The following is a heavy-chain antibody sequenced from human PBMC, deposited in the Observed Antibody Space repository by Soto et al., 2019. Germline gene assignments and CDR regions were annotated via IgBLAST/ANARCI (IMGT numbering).Heavy chain of an antibody. V-gene: IGHV3-73*01. CDR2: IRSKANSYAT. CDR3: AKDSWFDP. Sequence: PGGSLRLSCAASGFTFSGSAMHWVRQASGKGLEWVGRIRSKANSYATAYAASVKGRFTISRDDSKNTAYLQMNSLKTEDTAVYYCAKDSWFDPWGQGTLVTSPQ. D-gene: IGHD3-22*01. CDR1: GFTFSGSA. J-gene: IGHJ5*02.